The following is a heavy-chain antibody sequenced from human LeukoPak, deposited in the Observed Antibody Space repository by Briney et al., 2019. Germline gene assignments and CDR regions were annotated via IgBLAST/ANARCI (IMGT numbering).Heavy chain of an antibody. CDR1: GGSFSGYY. V-gene: IGHV4-34*01. CDR2: INHSGST. D-gene: IGHD6-13*01. Sequence: SETLSLTCAVYGGSFSGYYWSWIRQPPGKGLEWIGEINHSGSTNHNPSLKSRVTISVDTSKNQFSLKLSSVTAAGTAVYYCARSPVRIAAPGRGFDYWGQGTLVTVSS. CDR3: ARSPVRIAAPGRGFDY. J-gene: IGHJ4*02.